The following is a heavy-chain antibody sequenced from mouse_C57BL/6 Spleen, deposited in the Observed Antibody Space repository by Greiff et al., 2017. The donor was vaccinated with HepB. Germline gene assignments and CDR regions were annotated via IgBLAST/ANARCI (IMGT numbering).Heavy chain of an antibody. CDR1: GYTFTSYG. CDR3: ASNYVVNYAMDY. D-gene: IGHD2-1*01. CDR2: IYPRSGNT. Sequence: QVQLQQSGAELARPGASVKLSCKASGYTFTSYGISWVKQRTGQGLEWIGEIYPRSGNTYYNEKFKGKATLTADKSSSTAYMKLRSLSSEDSAFYFCASNYVVNYAMDYWGQGTSVTVSS. J-gene: IGHJ4*01. V-gene: IGHV1-81*01.